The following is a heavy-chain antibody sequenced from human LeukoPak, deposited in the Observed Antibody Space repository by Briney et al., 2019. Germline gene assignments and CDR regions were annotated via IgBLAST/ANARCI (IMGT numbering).Heavy chain of an antibody. CDR1: GFTFFSYG. Sequence: PGGSLRLSCAASGFTFFSYGMHWVRQAPGKGLGWVAVISYDGNDKYHADPVKGRFTISRDNSKNTLYLEMNALRSEDTAVYYCAKAPVSGSRSPLDSWGRGTLVTVSS. J-gene: IGHJ5*02. V-gene: IGHV3-30*18. D-gene: IGHD1-26*01. CDR3: AKAPVSGSRSPLDS. CDR2: ISYDGNDK.